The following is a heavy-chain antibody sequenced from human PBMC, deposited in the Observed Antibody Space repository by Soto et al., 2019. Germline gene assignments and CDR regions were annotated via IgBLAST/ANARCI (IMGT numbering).Heavy chain of an antibody. J-gene: IGHJ6*02. CDR3: ARNESSNIYGMDV. CDR2: ISSSSFSI. Sequence: GGSLRLSCAASGFTFSSYSMNWVRQAPGKGLEWVSSISSSSFSINYADSVKGRFSISRDNAQNSLHLQMNNLRAEYTAVYYCARNESSNIYGMDVWGQGTTVTVSS. CDR1: GFTFSSYS. D-gene: IGHD6-6*01. V-gene: IGHV3-21*01.